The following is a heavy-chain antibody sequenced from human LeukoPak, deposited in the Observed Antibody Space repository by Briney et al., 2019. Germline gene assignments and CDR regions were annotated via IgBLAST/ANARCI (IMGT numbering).Heavy chain of an antibody. CDR2: IKQDESEK. J-gene: IGHJ4*02. D-gene: IGHD2-15*01. V-gene: IGHV3-7*03. CDR3: ARSMGYCSGGSCFPFDY. Sequence: GGSLRLSCAASGFTFSSFWMTWVRQAPGKGLEWVANIKQDESEKYYVGSVKGRSTISRDNAKNSLYLQMSSLRAEDTAIYFCARSMGYCSGGSCFPFDYWGQGTLVTVSS. CDR1: GFTFSSFW.